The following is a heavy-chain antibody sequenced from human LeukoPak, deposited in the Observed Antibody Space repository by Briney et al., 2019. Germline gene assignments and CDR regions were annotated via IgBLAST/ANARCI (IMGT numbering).Heavy chain of an antibody. D-gene: IGHD6-13*01. J-gene: IGHJ4*02. V-gene: IGHV3-48*01. CDR3: AREVKKGIAAAGSRDY. CDR2: IRSSSGTI. Sequence: PGGSLRLSCAASGFTFSSYSMNWVRQAPGKGLEWVSNIRSSSGTIYYADSVKGRFTISRDNAKNSLYLQMNSLRAEDTAVYYCAREVKKGIAAAGSRDYWGQGTLVTVSS. CDR1: GFTFSSYS.